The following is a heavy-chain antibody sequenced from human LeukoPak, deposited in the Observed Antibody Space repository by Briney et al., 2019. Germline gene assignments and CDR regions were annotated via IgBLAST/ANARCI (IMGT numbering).Heavy chain of an antibody. CDR2: ISAYNGNT. J-gene: IGHJ5*02. CDR1: GYTFTSYG. Sequence: ASVKVSCKASGYTFTSYGISWVRQAPGQGLEWMGWISAYNGNTNYAQKLQGRATMTTDTSTSTAYMELRSLRSDDTAVYYCARESYCGGDCYYQTNWFDPWGQGTLVTVSS. V-gene: IGHV1-18*01. CDR3: ARESYCGGDCYYQTNWFDP. D-gene: IGHD2-21*02.